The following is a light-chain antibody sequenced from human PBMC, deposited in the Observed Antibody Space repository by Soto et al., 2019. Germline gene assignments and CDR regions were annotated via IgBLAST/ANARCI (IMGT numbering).Light chain of an antibody. CDR2: GVT. CDR3: SSYPSASTLLYL. Sequence: QSALTQPASVSGSPGQSITISCTGTSSDVGGYNYVSWYQQHPGIAPKLLIYGVTNRPSGVSTRFSGSKSGNTASLTISGLQAEYEADYHCSSYPSASTLLYLFGTGTKVTVL. CDR1: SSDVGGYNY. J-gene: IGLJ1*01. V-gene: IGLV2-14*01.